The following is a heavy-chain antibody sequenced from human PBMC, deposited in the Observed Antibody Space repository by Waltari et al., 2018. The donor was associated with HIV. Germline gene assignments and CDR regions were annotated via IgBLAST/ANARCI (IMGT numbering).Heavy chain of an antibody. V-gene: IGHV4-34*01. D-gene: IGHD6-13*01. CDR1: GGSFSGYY. CDR2: INHSGST. J-gene: IGHJ4*02. CDR3: ARGDSRIAAAGPFGY. Sequence: QVQLQQWGAGLLKPSETLSLTCAVYGGSFSGYYWSWIRQPPGKGLEWIGEINHSGSTNYNPSLKSRVTISVDTSKNQFSLKLSSVTAADTAVYYCARGDSRIAAAGPFGYWGQGTLVTVSS.